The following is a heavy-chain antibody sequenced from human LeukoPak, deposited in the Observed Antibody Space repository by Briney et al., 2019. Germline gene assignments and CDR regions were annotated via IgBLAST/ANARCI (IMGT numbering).Heavy chain of an antibody. D-gene: IGHD6-13*01. Sequence: SETLSLICTVSGGSISSSSYYWGWIRQPPGKGLEWIGSIYYSGSTYYNPSLKSRVTISVDTSKNQFSLKLSSVTAADTAVYYCARQQLASSSWYPGGYFQHWGQGTLVTVSS. J-gene: IGHJ1*01. CDR3: ARQQLASSSWYPGGYFQH. CDR1: GGSISSSSYY. CDR2: IYYSGST. V-gene: IGHV4-39*01.